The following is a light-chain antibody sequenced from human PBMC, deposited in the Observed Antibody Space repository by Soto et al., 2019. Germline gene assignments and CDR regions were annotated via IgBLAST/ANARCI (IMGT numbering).Light chain of an antibody. J-gene: IGKJ1*01. CDR3: QQYNNWPET. CDR1: QSVSSN. CDR2: GAS. Sequence: EIVMTQSPATLSVSPGDRATLSCRASQSVSSNLAWYQQKPGQAPRLLIYGASTRATGVPARFSGSGSGTEVTLTISSLQSEDFAVYYCQQYNNWPETFGQGTKVEIK. V-gene: IGKV3D-15*01.